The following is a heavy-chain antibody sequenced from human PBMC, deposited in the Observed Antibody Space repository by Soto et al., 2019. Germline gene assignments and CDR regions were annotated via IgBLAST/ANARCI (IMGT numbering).Heavy chain of an antibody. CDR1: GFTFSSYA. CDR2: ISGSGGST. D-gene: IGHD3-3*01. J-gene: IGHJ6*02. Sequence: GGSLRLSCAASGFTFSSYAMSWVRQAPGKGLEWVSAISGSGGSTYYADSVKGRFTISRDNSKNTLYLQMNSLRAEDPAVYYCAKDSITIFGVVIIWDYYYGMDVWGQGTTVTVSS. CDR3: AKDSITIFGVVIIWDYYYGMDV. V-gene: IGHV3-23*01.